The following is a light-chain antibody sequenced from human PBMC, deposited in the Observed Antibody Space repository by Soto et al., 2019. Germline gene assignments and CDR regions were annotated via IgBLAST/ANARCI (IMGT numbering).Light chain of an antibody. J-gene: IGLJ1*01. CDR2: HND. CDR3: AAWDDSLNGFFV. V-gene: IGLV1-44*01. CDR1: SSNIGSNT. Sequence: QSVLTQPPSASGTPGQRVTISCSGRSSNIGSNTVDWHRQLPGTAPELLIYHNDQRPSGVPDRFSASKSGTSASLAISGLQSEDEADYYCAAWDDSLNGFFVFGTGTKVTVL.